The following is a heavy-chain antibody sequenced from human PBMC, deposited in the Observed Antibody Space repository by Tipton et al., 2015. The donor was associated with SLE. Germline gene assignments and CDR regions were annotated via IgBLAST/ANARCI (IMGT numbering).Heavy chain of an antibody. CDR1: GGSISSGGYY. CDR3: ARDWGCSSTSCYTGWFDP. J-gene: IGHJ5*02. Sequence: LRLSCTVSGGSISSGGYYWSWIRQHPGKGLEWIGYIYYSGSTYYNPSLKSRVTISVDTSKNQFSLKLSSVTAADTAVYYCARDWGCSSTSCYTGWFDPRGQGTLVTVSS. CDR2: IYYSGST. D-gene: IGHD2-2*02. V-gene: IGHV4-31*02.